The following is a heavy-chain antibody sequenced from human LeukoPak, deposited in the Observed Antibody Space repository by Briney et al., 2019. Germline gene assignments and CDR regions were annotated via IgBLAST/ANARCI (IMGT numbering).Heavy chain of an antibody. D-gene: IGHD7-27*01. CDR2: IRSKANSYAT. Sequence: GGSLKLSCAASGFTFSGSAMHWVRQASGKGLEWVGRIRSKANSYATAYAASVKGRFTISRDDSKNTAYLQMNSLKTEDTAVYYCTSNKWGVDYWGQGTLVTVSS. V-gene: IGHV3-73*01. CDR3: TSNKWGVDY. CDR1: GFTFSGSA. J-gene: IGHJ4*02.